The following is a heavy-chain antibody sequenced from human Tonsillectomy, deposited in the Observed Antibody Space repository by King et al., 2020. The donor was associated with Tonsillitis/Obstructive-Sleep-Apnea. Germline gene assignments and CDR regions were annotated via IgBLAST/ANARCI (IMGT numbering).Heavy chain of an antibody. CDR2: IYYSGIT. J-gene: IGHJ6*03. V-gene: IGHV4-39*01. CDR3: ARQSRDSYRGDYYYFMDV. D-gene: IGHD2-21*02. Sequence: QLQESGPGLVKPSETLSLTCGVSGGPISSNSYYWGWIRQPPGKGLEWIGSIYYSGITYYNPSLASRVAISVDTSKNQFSLKLSSVTAADTAVYYCARQSRDSYRGDYYYFMDVWGKGTTVTVSS. CDR1: GGPISSNSYY.